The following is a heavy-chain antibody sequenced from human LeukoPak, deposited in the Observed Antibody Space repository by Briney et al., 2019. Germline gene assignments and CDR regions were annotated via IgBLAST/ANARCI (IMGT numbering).Heavy chain of an antibody. Sequence: SETLSLTCSVSGGSISRHFWSWIRQPPGKGLDWIAFIHYSGRTKYNTSLQSRVTISIDTSENNFSLKLTSVTAADTAVYYCARLLDNDSSGDPDTFDMWGQGTVVSVSS. CDR3: ARLLDNDSSGDPDTFDM. CDR1: GGSISRHF. V-gene: IGHV4-59*11. CDR2: IHYSGRT. D-gene: IGHD3-22*01. J-gene: IGHJ3*02.